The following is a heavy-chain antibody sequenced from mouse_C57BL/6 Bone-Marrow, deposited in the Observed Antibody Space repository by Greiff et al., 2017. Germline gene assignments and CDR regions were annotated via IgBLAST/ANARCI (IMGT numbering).Heavy chain of an antibody. CDR3: ALFEIYYGNYDYAMDY. CDR1: GYTFTDHT. V-gene: IGHV1-78*01. Sequence: QVQLQQSDAELVKPGASVKISCKVSGYTFTDHTIHWMKQRPEQGLEWIGYIYPRDGSTKYNEKFKGKATVTAYKSSSTAYMQLNSLTSEDSAVYFCALFEIYYGNYDYAMDYWGQGTSVTVST. J-gene: IGHJ4*01. CDR2: IYPRDGST. D-gene: IGHD2-1*01.